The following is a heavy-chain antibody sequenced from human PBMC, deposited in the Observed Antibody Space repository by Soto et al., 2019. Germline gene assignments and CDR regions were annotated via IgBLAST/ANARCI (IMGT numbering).Heavy chain of an antibody. CDR1: GGSISSYY. Sequence: SETLSLTCTVSGGSISSYYWGWIRQPPGKGLEWIGSIYYSGSTYYNPSLKSRVTISVDTSKNQFSLKLSSVTAADTAVYYCARHGLPYYDFWSGYRLNWFDPWGQGTLVTVSS. CDR2: IYYSGST. D-gene: IGHD3-3*01. J-gene: IGHJ5*02. V-gene: IGHV4-39*01. CDR3: ARHGLPYYDFWSGYRLNWFDP.